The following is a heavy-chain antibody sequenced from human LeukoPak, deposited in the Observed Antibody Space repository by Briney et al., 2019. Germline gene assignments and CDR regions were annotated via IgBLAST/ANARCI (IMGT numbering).Heavy chain of an antibody. V-gene: IGHV3-30*02. D-gene: IGHD6-19*01. J-gene: IGHJ4*02. CDR2: MRFDGSEE. CDR3: VKGHRSGWPGVFGH. CDR1: GFTFNTYG. Sequence: GGSLRLSCAASGFTFNTYGMHWVRQTPGKGLHWVAFMRFDGSEEQYADSVKGRFIISRDNSKNTLFLQMNSLRADDTAMYYCVKGHRSGWPGVFGHWGQGTQVTASS.